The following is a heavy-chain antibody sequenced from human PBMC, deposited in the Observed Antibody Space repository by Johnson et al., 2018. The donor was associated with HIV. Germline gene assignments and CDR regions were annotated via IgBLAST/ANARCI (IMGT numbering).Heavy chain of an antibody. CDR1: GFTFSSYA. CDR2: ISYDGRNK. J-gene: IGHJ3*02. CDR3: ARSSLYSSYDSDAFDI. D-gene: IGHD5-12*01. V-gene: IGHV3-30*04. Sequence: QVQLVESGGGVVQPGRSLRLSCAASGFTFSSYAMHWVRQAPGKGLEWVAVISYDGRNKYSADSVKGRFTISRDNSKNTLYLKMNSLRGDDTAVYYCARSSLYSSYDSDAFDIWGQGTMVTVSS.